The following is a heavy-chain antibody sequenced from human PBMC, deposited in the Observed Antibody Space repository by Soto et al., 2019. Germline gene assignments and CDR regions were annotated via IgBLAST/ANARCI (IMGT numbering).Heavy chain of an antibody. Sequence: QVQLVESGGGLVRPGESLRLSCTASGFALVDYMSWIRQAPGRGLEWVSYIDGSGTATYYTDSVKGRFTVSRDHAENSLYLQMDSLTAEDTAVYYCARDYRNKGFDHWGPGTLVTVSS. CDR1: GFALVDY. J-gene: IGHJ4*02. CDR2: IDGSGTAT. CDR3: ARDYRNKGFDH. V-gene: IGHV3-11*01. D-gene: IGHD4-4*01.